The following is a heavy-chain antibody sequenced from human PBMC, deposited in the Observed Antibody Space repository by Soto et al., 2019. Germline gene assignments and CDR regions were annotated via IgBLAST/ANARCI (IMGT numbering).Heavy chain of an antibody. CDR1: GGSFSGYY. J-gene: IGHJ6*02. V-gene: IGHV4-34*01. CDR3: ARVQCSGGSCYRGYYYYYGMDV. CDR2: INHSGST. Sequence: SETLSLTCAVYGGSFSGYYWSWIRQPPGKGLEWIGEINHSGSTNYNPSLKSRVTISVDTSKNQFSLKLGSVTAADTAVYYCARVQCSGGSCYRGYYYYYGMDVWGQGTTVTVSS. D-gene: IGHD2-15*01.